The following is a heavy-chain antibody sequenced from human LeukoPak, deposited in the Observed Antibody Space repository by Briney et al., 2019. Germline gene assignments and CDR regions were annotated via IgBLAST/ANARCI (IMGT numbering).Heavy chain of an antibody. V-gene: IGHV3-48*03. CDR2: ISSSGSTI. CDR1: GFTFSSYE. CDR3: ARDNSQWLVRGIDY. J-gene: IGHJ4*02. Sequence: PGGSLRLSCAASGFTFSSYEMNWVRQVPGKGLEWVSYISSSGSTIYYADSVKGRFTISRDNAKNSLYLQMNSLRAEDTAVYYCARDNSQWLVRGIDYWGQGTLVTVSS. D-gene: IGHD6-19*01.